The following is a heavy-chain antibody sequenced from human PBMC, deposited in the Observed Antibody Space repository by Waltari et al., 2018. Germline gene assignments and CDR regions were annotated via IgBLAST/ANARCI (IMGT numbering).Heavy chain of an antibody. Sequence: EVQLVESGGGLIQPGGSLRLSCAASGFTVSSNYMSWVRQAPGKGLEWVSVIYSGGSTYYADSVKGRFTISRDNSKNTLYLQMNSLRAEDTAVYYCARGLVAYYDSSGYSPRHYYYYYGMDVWGQGP. CDR1: GFTVSSNY. D-gene: IGHD3-22*01. V-gene: IGHV3-53*01. CDR2: IYSGGST. CDR3: ARGLVAYYDSSGYSPRHYYYYYGMDV. J-gene: IGHJ6*02.